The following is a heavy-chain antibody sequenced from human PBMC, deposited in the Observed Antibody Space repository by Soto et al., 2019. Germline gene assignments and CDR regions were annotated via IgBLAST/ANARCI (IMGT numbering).Heavy chain of an antibody. Sequence: QITLKESGPPLVKPTQTLTLTCAFSGSSLSTNGVGLAWIRQPPGKALEWLALIFWNDDRRYSPSLKSRLTIVKDPSKNQVVLTMTDMDPVDTATYYCAHRPSTAPGYFDYWGQGTLVTVSS. CDR2: IFWNDDR. V-gene: IGHV2-5*01. CDR1: GSSLSTNGVG. J-gene: IGHJ4*02. CDR3: AHRPSTAPGYFDY. D-gene: IGHD2-15*01.